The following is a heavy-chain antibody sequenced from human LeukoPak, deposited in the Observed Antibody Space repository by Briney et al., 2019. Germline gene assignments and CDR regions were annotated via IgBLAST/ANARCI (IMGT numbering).Heavy chain of an antibody. CDR3: ARGQYFYDTTGYYY. Sequence: KPSETLFLTCTVSGGSISSYYWSWIRQPPGKGLEWIGHIFYSGSTNYNPSLNSRVTISVDTSKKQFSLKLSSVTAADTAVYYCARGQYFYDTTGYYYWGQGTLVTVSS. D-gene: IGHD3-22*01. J-gene: IGHJ4*02. CDR1: GGSISSYY. CDR2: IFYSGST. V-gene: IGHV4-59*01.